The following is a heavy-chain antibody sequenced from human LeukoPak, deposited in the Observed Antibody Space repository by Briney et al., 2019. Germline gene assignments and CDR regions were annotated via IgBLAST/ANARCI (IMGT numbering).Heavy chain of an antibody. CDR1: GYSFSSYW. CDR2: INPADSDT. D-gene: IGHD5-24*01. Sequence: AESLKICCKASGYSFSSYWIAWVRQIPGKGLEWMGIINPADSDTRYSLSIQGQVNISADRSISTAYLQWSSLKASDTAIYYCARGEGGYNYAFWGQGTLVSVSS. CDR3: ARGEGGYNYAF. V-gene: IGHV5-51*01. J-gene: IGHJ4*02.